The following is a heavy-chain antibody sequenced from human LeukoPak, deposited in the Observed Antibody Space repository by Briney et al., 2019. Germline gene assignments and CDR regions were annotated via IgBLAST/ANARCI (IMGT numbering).Heavy chain of an antibody. Sequence: SETLSLTCAVSGGSISSYYWSWIRQPPGKGLEWIGYIYYSGSTNYNPSLKSRVTISVDTSKDQFSLKLSSVTAADTAVYYCARDWAAAGTGGGWFDPWGQGTLVTVSS. CDR1: GGSISSYY. V-gene: IGHV4-59*01. D-gene: IGHD6-13*01. CDR2: IYYSGST. CDR3: ARDWAAAGTGGGWFDP. J-gene: IGHJ5*02.